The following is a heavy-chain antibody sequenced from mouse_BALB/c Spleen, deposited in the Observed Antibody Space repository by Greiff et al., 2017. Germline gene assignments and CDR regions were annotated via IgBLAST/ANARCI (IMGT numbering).Heavy chain of an antibody. V-gene: IGHV5-4*02. CDR3: ARGNRYDAMDY. D-gene: IGHD2-14*01. Sequence: EVKLQESGGGLVKPGGSLKLSCAASGFTFSDYYMYWVRQTPEKRLEWVATISDGGSYTYYPDSVKGRFTISRDNAKNNLYLQMSSLKSEDTAMYYCARGNRYDAMDYWGQGTSVTVSS. CDR2: ISDGGSYT. J-gene: IGHJ4*01. CDR1: GFTFSDYY.